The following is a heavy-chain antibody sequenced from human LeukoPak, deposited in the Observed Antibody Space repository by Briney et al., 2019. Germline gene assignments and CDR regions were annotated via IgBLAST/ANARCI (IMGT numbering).Heavy chain of an antibody. CDR3: AKDLGMGGGSCFHH. D-gene: IGHD2-15*01. V-gene: IGHV3-23*01. CDR2: LSSSDGAI. Sequence: GGSLRLSCAASGFTFSTYAMSWVRQAPGKGLEWVSSLSSSDGAIVYAGSVKGRFTISRDNSRNTLYLQMNSLRVEDTAVYYCAKDLGMGGGSCFHHWGQGILVTVSS. CDR1: GFTFSTYA. J-gene: IGHJ5*02.